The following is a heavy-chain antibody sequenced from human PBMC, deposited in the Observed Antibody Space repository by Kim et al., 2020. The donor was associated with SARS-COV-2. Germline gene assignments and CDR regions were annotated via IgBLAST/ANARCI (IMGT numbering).Heavy chain of an antibody. CDR3: ARGPSDIQPSSIAAGRWFDP. D-gene: IGHD6-13*01. J-gene: IGHJ5*02. CDR2: IYYSGST. Sequence: SETLSRTCTVSGGSISSGGYYWSWIRQHPGKGLEWIGYIYYSGSTYYNPSLKSRVTISVDTSKNQFSLKLSSVTAADTAVYYCARGPSDIQPSSIAAGRWFDPWGQGTLVTVSS. CDR1: GGSISSGGYY. V-gene: IGHV4-31*03.